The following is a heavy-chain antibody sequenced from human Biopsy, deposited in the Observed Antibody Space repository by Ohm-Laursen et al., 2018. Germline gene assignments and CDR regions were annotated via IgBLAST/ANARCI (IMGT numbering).Heavy chain of an antibody. CDR3: AREAIGYQLPCDD. D-gene: IGHD2-2*01. J-gene: IGHJ4*02. Sequence: GASVKVSCKAPTGTFNSYGIIWVRQAPGQGLEWMGRIIPILRITAYAQTFLGRVTITADSPTSTVDMELTSLTSDDTAVYFCAREAIGYQLPCDDWGQGTLVTVSS. CDR1: TGTFNSYG. CDR2: IIPILRIT. V-gene: IGHV1-69*04.